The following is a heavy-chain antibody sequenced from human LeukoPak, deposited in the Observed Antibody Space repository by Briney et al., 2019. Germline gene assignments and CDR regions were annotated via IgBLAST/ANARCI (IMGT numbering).Heavy chain of an antibody. V-gene: IGHV4-4*07. CDR1: GGSISSYY. D-gene: IGHD2-2*01. J-gene: IGHJ4*02. Sequence: SETLSLTCTVSGGSISSYYWSWIRQPAGKGLEWIGRIYTSGSTNYNPSLKSRVTMSVDTSKNQFSLKLSSVTAADTAVYFCARDWAHHRSSTSCYGPFDYWGQGTLVTVSS. CDR2: IYTSGST. CDR3: ARDWAHHRSSTSCYGPFDY.